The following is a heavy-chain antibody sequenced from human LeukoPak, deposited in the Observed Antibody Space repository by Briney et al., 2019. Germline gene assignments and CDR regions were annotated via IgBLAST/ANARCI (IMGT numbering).Heavy chain of an antibody. J-gene: IGHJ4*02. Sequence: SETLSLTCAVSGASITNDNWWSWVRQTPGKGLEWIGEIYHSGSTSYNPSLKNRVTISVDKSNNRFSLRLTSVTAADTAMYYCARLKSEVWHQLLSYYFDYWGQGTLVTVSS. CDR3: ARLKSEVWHQLLSYYFDY. CDR1: GASITNDNW. CDR2: IYHSGST. D-gene: IGHD2-2*01. V-gene: IGHV4-4*02.